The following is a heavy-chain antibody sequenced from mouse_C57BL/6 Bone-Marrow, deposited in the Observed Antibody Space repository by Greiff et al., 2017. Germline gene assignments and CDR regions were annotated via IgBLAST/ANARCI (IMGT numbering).Heavy chain of an antibody. D-gene: IGHD2-3*01. V-gene: IGHV8-12*01. CDR3: ARYDGYYVWFAY. CDR2: IYWDDDK. J-gene: IGHJ3*01. CDR1: GFSLSTSGMG. Sequence: QVTLKECGPGILQSSQTLSLTCSFSGFSLSTSGMGVSWIRQPSGKGLEWLAHIYWDDDKRYNPSLKSRLTISKDTSRNQVFLKITSVDTADTATYYCARYDGYYVWFAYWGQGTLVTVSA.